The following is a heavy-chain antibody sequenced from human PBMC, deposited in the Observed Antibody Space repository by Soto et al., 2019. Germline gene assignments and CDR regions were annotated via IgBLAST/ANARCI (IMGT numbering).Heavy chain of an antibody. CDR3: ARELCYFGL. J-gene: IGHJ2*01. CDR2: ISYDGSNK. CDR1: GITFSSYA. Sequence: QVQLVESGGGVVQPGRSLRLSCAASGITFSSYAIHWVRQAPGKGLEWVAVISYDGSNKYYADSAKGRFTISRDNSKNTLYLQMNSLRAEDTAVYYCARELCYFGLWGRGTLVTVSS. V-gene: IGHV3-30-3*01.